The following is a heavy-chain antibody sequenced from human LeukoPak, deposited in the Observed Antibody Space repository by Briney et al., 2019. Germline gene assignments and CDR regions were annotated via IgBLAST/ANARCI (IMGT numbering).Heavy chain of an antibody. D-gene: IGHD2-15*01. J-gene: IGHJ4*02. Sequence: GASVRVSCKASGYTFTSYGISWVRQAPGQGLEWMGWISTYNGNTDYAQKLQGRVTMTTDTSTSTAYMELRSLRSDDTAVYYCARTCSGGSFYYIYWGQGTLFTVSS. CDR3: ARTCSGGSFYYIY. CDR1: GYTFTSYG. CDR2: ISTYNGNT. V-gene: IGHV1-18*01.